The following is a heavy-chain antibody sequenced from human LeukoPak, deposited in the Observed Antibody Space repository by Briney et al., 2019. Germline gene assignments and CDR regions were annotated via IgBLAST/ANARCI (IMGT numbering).Heavy chain of an antibody. D-gene: IGHD5-18*01. CDR1: GFTFDDYA. CDR3: AKDRIQLWLRGGFDY. J-gene: IGHJ4*02. Sequence: PGGSLRLSCAASGFTFDDYAMHWVRQAPGKGLEWVSLISGDGGSTYYADSVKGRFTISRDNRKNSLYLQMNSLRTEDTALYYCAKDRIQLWLRGGFDYWGQGTLVTVSS. CDR2: ISGDGGST. V-gene: IGHV3-43*02.